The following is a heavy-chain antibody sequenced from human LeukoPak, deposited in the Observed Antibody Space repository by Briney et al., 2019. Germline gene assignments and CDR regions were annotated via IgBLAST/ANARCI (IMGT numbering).Heavy chain of an antibody. CDR1: GGSISSYY. V-gene: IGHV4-59*01. Sequence: SETLSLTCTVSGGSISSYYWSWIRQPPGKGLEWIGYIYYSGSTNYNPSLKSRVTISVDTSKNQFSLKLSSVTAADTAVHYCARGDDYVWGSYRDWGQGTLVTVSS. CDR3: ARGDDYVWGSYRD. J-gene: IGHJ4*02. CDR2: IYYSGST. D-gene: IGHD3-16*02.